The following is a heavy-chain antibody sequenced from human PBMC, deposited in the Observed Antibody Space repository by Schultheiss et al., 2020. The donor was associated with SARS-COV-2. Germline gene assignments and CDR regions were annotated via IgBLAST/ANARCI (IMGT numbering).Heavy chain of an antibody. CDR2: ISSNGGST. D-gene: IGHD3-10*01. J-gene: IGHJ4*02. CDR1: GFTFSSYA. CDR3: AKRGWFGEPDY. V-gene: IGHV3-64*04. Sequence: GGSLRLSCSASGFTFSSYAMHWVRQAPGKGLEYVSAISSNGGSTYYADSVKGRFTISRDNSKNTLYLRMNSLRAEDTAVYYCAKRGWFGEPDYWGQGTLVTVSS.